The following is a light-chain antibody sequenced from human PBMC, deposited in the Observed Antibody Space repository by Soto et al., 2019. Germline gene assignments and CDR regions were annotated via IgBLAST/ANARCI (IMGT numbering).Light chain of an antibody. V-gene: IGKV3-15*01. CDR2: GAS. Sequence: EIVMTQSPATLSVSPGERATLSCRASQSVSVNLAWYQQKPGQAPRLLIYGASTRATGIPVRFSGSGSGTEFTLTISSLQSEDFAVYYCQQYNNWPPYTFGQGTKLEI. CDR3: QQYNNWPPYT. CDR1: QSVSVN. J-gene: IGKJ2*01.